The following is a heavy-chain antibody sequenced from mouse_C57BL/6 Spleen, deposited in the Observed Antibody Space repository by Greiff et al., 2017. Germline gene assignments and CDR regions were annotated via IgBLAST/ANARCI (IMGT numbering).Heavy chain of an antibody. V-gene: IGHV5-6*01. Sequence: EVHLVESGGDLVKPGGSLKLSCAASGFTFSSYGMSWVRQTPDKRLEWVATISSGGSYTYSPDSVKGRFTISRDNAKNTLYLQMSSLKSEDTAMYYCARDPYYYGSPYAMDYWGQGTSVTVSS. CDR1: GFTFSSYG. CDR3: ARDPYYYGSPYAMDY. D-gene: IGHD1-1*01. J-gene: IGHJ4*01. CDR2: ISSGGSYT.